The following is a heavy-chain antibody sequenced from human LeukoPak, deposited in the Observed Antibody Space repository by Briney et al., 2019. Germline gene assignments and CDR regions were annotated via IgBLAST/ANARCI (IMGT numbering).Heavy chain of an antibody. CDR3: ARDRGSSPLVDY. D-gene: IGHD6-13*01. CDR2: ISSSSSYI. J-gene: IGHJ4*02. V-gene: IGHV3-21*01. Sequence: GGSLRLSRAASGFTFSSYSMNWVRQAPGKGLEWVSSISSSSSYIYYADSVKGRFTISRDNAKNSLYLQMNSLRAEDTAVYYCARDRGSSPLVDYWGQGTLVTVSS. CDR1: GFTFSSYS.